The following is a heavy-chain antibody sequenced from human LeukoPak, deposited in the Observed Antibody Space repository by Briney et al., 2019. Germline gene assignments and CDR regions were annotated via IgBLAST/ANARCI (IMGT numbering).Heavy chain of an antibody. CDR1: GYSFTSYW. CDR2: IYPGDSDT. CDR3: ARQYQLQGDWFDP. V-gene: IGHV5-51*01. D-gene: IGHD2-2*01. J-gene: IGHJ5*02. Sequence: GGSLKISFKGSGYSFTSYWIGWGRRMPGKGLGWMGIIYPGDSDTRYSPSFQGQVTISPDKSISTAYLQWSSLKASDTAMYYCARQYQLQGDWFDPWGQGTLVTVSS.